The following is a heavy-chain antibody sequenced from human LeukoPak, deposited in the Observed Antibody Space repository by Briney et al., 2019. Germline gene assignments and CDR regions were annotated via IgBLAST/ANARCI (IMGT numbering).Heavy chain of an antibody. Sequence: PSETLSLTCAVYGGSFSGYYWSWIRQPPGKGLEWIGYIYYSGSTNYNPSLKSRVTISVDTSKNQFSLKLSSVTAADTAVYYCATSYYANYYYYMDVWGKGTTVTISS. V-gene: IGHV4-59*01. CDR1: GGSFSGYY. CDR3: ATSYYANYYYYMDV. D-gene: IGHD1-26*01. J-gene: IGHJ6*03. CDR2: IYYSGST.